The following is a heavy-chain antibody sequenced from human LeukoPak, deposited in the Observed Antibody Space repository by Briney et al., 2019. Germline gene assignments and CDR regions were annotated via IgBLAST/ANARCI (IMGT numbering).Heavy chain of an antibody. J-gene: IGHJ3*02. CDR1: GFTFSSYS. CDR2: ISSSSSTI. D-gene: IGHD5-12*01. CDR3: ARDGGYLGANDDAFDI. V-gene: IGHV3-48*01. Sequence: GGSLRLSCAASGFTFSSYSMNWVRQAPGKGLEWVSYISSSSSTIYYADSVKGRFTISRDNAKNSLYLQMNSLRAEDTAVYYCARDGGYLGANDDAFDIWGQGTMVTVSS.